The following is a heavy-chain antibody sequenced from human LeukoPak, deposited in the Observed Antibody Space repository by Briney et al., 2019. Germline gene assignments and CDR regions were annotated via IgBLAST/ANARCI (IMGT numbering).Heavy chain of an antibody. CDR2: VSSRSSTI. CDR1: GFTFSTYP. D-gene: IGHD2-2*01. Sequence: GGSLRLSCAASGFTFSTYPMNWVRQAPGKGLEWVSYVSSRSSTIYYADSVKGRFAISRDNAKNSLYLQMNSLRAEDTAVYYCARASCSSASCYPTYDYYMDVWGKGTTVTVSS. J-gene: IGHJ6*03. CDR3: ARASCSSASCYPTYDYYMDV. V-gene: IGHV3-48*01.